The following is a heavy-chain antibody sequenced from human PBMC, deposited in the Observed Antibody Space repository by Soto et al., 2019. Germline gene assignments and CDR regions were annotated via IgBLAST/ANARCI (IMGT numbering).Heavy chain of an antibody. CDR1: GSSVSSGGHY. J-gene: IGHJ4*02. CDR3: AVEVWDHYGSGRHYFDF. V-gene: IGHV4-31*03. CDR2: IYYTGSV. D-gene: IGHD3-10*01. Sequence: QVQLRESGPGLVKPSQTLSLTCTVSGSSVSSGGHYWSWSRQCPGGCLEWIGNIYYTGSVYYNPSLNGRINLSVATANNHFSLELRSVTAADTAVYYCAVEVWDHYGSGRHYFDFWGQGTRVTVSS.